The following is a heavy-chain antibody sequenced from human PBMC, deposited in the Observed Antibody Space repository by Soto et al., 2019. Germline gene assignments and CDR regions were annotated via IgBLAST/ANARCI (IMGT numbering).Heavy chain of an antibody. D-gene: IGHD3-16*01. CDR1: GGSISSRGYH. V-gene: IGHV4-61*08. CDR2: IYYSGST. Sequence: SETLSLTCTVSGGSISSRGYHWSWIRQHPGKGLEWIGYIYYSGSTNYNPSLKSRVTISVDTSKNQFSLKLSSVTAADTAVYYCARLRPDAFDIWGQGTMVTASS. J-gene: IGHJ3*02. CDR3: ARLRPDAFDI.